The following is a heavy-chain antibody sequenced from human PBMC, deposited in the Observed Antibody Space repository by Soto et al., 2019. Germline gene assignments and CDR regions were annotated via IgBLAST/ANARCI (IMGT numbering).Heavy chain of an antibody. V-gene: IGHV3-30-3*01. Sequence: GGSLRLSCAASGFTFSSYAMHWVRQAPGKGLEWVAVISYDGSNKYYADSVKGRFTISRDNSKNTLYLQMNSLRAEDTAVYYCARDPAPARTSSPYYYGMDVWGQGTTVTVSS. CDR1: GFTFSSYA. CDR3: ARDPAPARTSSPYYYGMDV. CDR2: ISYDGSNK. J-gene: IGHJ6*02. D-gene: IGHD2-2*01.